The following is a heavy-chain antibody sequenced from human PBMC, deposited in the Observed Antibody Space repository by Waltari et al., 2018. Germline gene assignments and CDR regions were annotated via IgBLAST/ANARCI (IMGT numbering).Heavy chain of an antibody. J-gene: IGHJ4*02. D-gene: IGHD3-22*01. CDR2: TNPNSGNT. Sequence: QVQLVQSGAEVKKSGASVKVSCKASGYTFTSYDINWVRQATGQGLEWMGWTNPNSGNTGYAQKFQGRVTMTRNTSIITAYMELSSLRSEDTAVYYCARGRGVNYYDSSGYYYDYWGQGTLVTVSS. CDR3: ARGRGVNYYDSSGYYYDY. CDR1: GYTFTSYD. V-gene: IGHV1-8*01.